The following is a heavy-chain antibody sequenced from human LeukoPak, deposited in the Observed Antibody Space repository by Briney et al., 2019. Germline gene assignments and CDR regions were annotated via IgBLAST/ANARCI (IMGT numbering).Heavy chain of an antibody. CDR2: ISVSSTT. V-gene: IGHV3-23*01. CDR1: GFAFSGHA. D-gene: IGHD1-1*01. J-gene: IGHJ3*02. CDR3: AKCNLDNCREGFHI. Sequence: GGSLRLSCAAAGFAFSGHALSWVRQAPGEGLDWGSSISVSSTTYYLDSVKGRFTISRDNSNNALFLQMNSLRAEDTALYYCAKCNLDNCREGFHIWGQGTMVTVSS.